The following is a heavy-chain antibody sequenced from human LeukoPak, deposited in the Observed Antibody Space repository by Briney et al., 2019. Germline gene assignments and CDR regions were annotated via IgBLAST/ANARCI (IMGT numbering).Heavy chain of an antibody. CDR2: VFDSGST. D-gene: IGHD3-10*01. CDR3: ARRDTGSGSYDYFGD. J-gene: IGHJ4*02. Sequence: PSETVSLTCTVSGGSISSYYWSWIRQPPGKGLEWIGYVFDSGSTNYNPSLKSRVTMSRDTSKNQFSLKVGSVTAADTAVYYCARRDTGSGSYDYFGDWGQGALVTVSS. CDR1: GGSISSYY. V-gene: IGHV4-59*08.